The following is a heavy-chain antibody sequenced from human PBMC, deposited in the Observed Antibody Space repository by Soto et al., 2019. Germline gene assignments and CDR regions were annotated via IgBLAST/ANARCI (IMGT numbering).Heavy chain of an antibody. V-gene: IGHV1-3*04. CDR3: ARESYSSSENWFDP. Sequence: APVKVSCKTSGYTFITYAIHWVRQAPGPGLEWMGWINTGTGGTKYSQKFQGRVTFTTDTSASTVYMELSSLTSEGTAVYYCARESYSSSENWFDPWGQGTLVTVSS. D-gene: IGHD6-6*01. J-gene: IGHJ5*02. CDR2: INTGTGGT. CDR1: GYTFITYA.